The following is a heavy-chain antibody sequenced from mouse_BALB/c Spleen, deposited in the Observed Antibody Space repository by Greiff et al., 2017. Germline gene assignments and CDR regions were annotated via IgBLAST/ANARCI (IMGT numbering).Heavy chain of an antibody. D-gene: IGHD2-4*01. Sequence: QVLLVESGPGLVAPSQSLSITCTVSGFSLTSYGVHWVRQPPGKGLEWLGVIWAGGSTNYNSAIMSRLSISKDNSKSQVFLKMNSLHTDDTAMYCCARDNYDSFDYWGQGTTLTVSS. CDR2: IWAGGST. CDR1: GFSLTSYG. V-gene: IGHV2-9*02. J-gene: IGHJ2*01. CDR3: ARDNYDSFDY.